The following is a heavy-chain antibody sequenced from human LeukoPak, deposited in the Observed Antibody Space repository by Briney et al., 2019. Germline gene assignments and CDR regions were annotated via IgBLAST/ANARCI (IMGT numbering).Heavy chain of an antibody. CDR2: INPKSGGT. CDR1: GYTFTDYF. V-gene: IGHV1-2*02. J-gene: IGHJ6*03. Sequence: ASVKVSCKASGYTFTDYFMNWVRQAPGQGLEWMGWINPKSGGTVYAQKFQGRVTMTRDTSSSTAYMELSRLRFDDTVVYYCARGKDDGDYRTHYYYYMDVWGKGTTVTVSS. CDR3: ARGKDDGDYRTHYYYYMDV. D-gene: IGHD4-17*01.